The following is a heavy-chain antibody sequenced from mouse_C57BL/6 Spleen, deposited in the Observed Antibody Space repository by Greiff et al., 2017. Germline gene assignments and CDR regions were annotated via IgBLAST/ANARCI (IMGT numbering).Heavy chain of an antibody. J-gene: IGHJ2*01. D-gene: IGHD4-1*01. CDR1: GFTFSSYT. CDR3: ARRANSYYFDY. V-gene: IGHV5-9*01. Sequence: EVQRVESGGGLVKPGGSLKLSCAASGFTFSSYTMSWVRQTPEKRLEWVATISGGGGNTYYPDSVKGRFTISRDNAKNTLYLQMSSLRSEDTALYYCARRANSYYFDYWGQGTTLTVSS. CDR2: ISGGGGNT.